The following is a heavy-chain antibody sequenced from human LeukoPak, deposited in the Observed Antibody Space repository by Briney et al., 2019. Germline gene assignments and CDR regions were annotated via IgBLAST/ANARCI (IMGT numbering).Heavy chain of an antibody. CDR2: INWNGGST. Sequence: GGSLRLSCAASGFTFADYGMSWVRQAPGKGPEWGSGINWNGGSTGHADSVKGRFTISRDNAKNSLYLQMNSLRAEDTAVYCCAELGITMIGGVWGKGTTVTISS. V-gene: IGHV3-20*04. D-gene: IGHD3-10*02. CDR1: GFTFADYG. J-gene: IGHJ6*04. CDR3: AELGITMIGGV.